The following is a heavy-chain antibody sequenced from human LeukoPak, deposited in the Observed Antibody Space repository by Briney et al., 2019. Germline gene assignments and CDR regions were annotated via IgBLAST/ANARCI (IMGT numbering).Heavy chain of an antibody. CDR1: GGSISSGDYY. CDR3: ARYPPRETKNRIVVVPAAIDS. V-gene: IGHV4-30-4*08. J-gene: IGHJ4*02. CDR2: IYYSGST. D-gene: IGHD2-2*01. Sequence: SETLSLTCTVSGGSISSGDYYWSWIRQPPGKGLEWIGYIYYSGSTYYNPSLKSRVTISVDTSKNQFSLKLSSVTAADTAVYYCARYPPRETKNRIVVVPAAIDSWGQGTLVTVSS.